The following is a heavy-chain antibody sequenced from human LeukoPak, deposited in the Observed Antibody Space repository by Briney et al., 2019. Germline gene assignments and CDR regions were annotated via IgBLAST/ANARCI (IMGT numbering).Heavy chain of an antibody. CDR2: ISSSGGT. CDR3: AKDPIVFNSGNYYLGTFGI. J-gene: IGHJ3*02. D-gene: IGHD1-26*01. Sequence: GESLRLSCAASGFTFSSYAMSWVRQAPGKGPEWVSAISSSGGTYYRDSVKGRFTISRDNHKNTLYLQMNSLRAEDTAVYYCAKDPIVFNSGNYYLGTFGIWGQGTMVTVSS. V-gene: IGHV3-23*01. CDR1: GFTFSSYA.